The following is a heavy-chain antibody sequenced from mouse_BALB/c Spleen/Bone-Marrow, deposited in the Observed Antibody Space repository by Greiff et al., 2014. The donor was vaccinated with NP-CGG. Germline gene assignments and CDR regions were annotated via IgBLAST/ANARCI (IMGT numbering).Heavy chain of an antibody. J-gene: IGHJ3*01. D-gene: IGHD1-1*01. CDR2: IDPANGNT. CDR1: GFNIKDTY. Sequence: EVQLVESGAELVKPGASVKLSCTASGFNIKDTYMHWVKQRPEQGLEWIGRIDPANGNTKYDPKFQGKATITADTSSNTAYLQLSSLTSEDIAVYYCAPYYYGSSQFAYWGQGTLVTVSA. V-gene: IGHV14-3*02. CDR3: APYYYGSSQFAY.